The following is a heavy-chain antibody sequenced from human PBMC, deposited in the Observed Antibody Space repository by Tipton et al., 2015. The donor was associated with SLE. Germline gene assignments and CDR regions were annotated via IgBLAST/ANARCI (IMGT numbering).Heavy chain of an antibody. CDR2: IYYSGST. CDR3: ARERVTTFHWYFDV. CDR1: DGSVSSNY. D-gene: IGHD3-16*01. J-gene: IGHJ2*01. V-gene: IGHV4-59*02. Sequence: GLVKPSDTLSLTCSVSDGSVSSNYWSWIRQPPGKGLEWIGYIYYSGSTDYNPSLKSRLTISLDTSKNHFSLKLSSVTASDTAVYYCARERVTTFHWYFDVWGRGTLITVSS.